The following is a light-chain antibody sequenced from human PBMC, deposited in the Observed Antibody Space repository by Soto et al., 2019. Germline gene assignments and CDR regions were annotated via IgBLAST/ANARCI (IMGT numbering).Light chain of an antibody. CDR3: HQRQSWPRT. CDR2: QTS. CDR1: QYINTR. V-gene: IGKV3-11*01. Sequence: EIMLTHSPATLASFPWDGVTLSRRASQYINTRLAWYQHRPGQAPRLLIYQTSIRAAGIPARFSASGTGTGFTLTISDVQPEDFAVYYCHQRQSWPRTFGQGTKVDIK. J-gene: IGKJ1*01.